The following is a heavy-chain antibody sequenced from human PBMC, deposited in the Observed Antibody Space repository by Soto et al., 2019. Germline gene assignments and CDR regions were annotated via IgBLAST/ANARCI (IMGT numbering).Heavy chain of an antibody. CDR1: GYTFTSYG. J-gene: IGHJ4*02. D-gene: IGHD3-22*01. CDR2: ISAYNGNT. V-gene: IGHV1-18*04. CDR3: ASILTPYDSSGYYVGY. Sequence: ASVKVSCKASGYTFTSYGISWVRQAPGQGLEWMGWISAYNGNTNYAQKLQGRVTMTTDTSTSTAYMELRSLRSDDTAVYYCASILTPYDSSGYYVGYWGRGTLVTVSS.